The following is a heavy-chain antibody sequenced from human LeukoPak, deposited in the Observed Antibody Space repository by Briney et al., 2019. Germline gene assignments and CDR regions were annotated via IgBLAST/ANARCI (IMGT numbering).Heavy chain of an antibody. CDR1: GYTFTGYY. D-gene: IGHD3-10*01. V-gene: IGHV1-2*02. Sequence: ASVKVSCKASGYTFTGYYMHWVRQAPGQGLEWMGWINPNSGGTKYAQKFQGRVTMTRDTSITTVYMELSSLRSDDTAVYYCAREYYGSGSYYQLGYWGQGTLVTVSS. CDR2: INPNSGGT. J-gene: IGHJ4*02. CDR3: AREYYGSGSYYQLGY.